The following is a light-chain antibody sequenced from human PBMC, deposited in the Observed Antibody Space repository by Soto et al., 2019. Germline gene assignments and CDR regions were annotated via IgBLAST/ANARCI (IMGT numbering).Light chain of an antibody. Sequence: DIQMTQSPSSLSASVGDRVTITCQASQDSSNYLNWYQQKPGKAHKLLIYGASNLETGVPSRFSGSGSGTDFTFTISSLQPEDIATYYCQQYDNVLTFGGGTKVEIK. V-gene: IGKV1-33*01. J-gene: IGKJ4*01. CDR2: GAS. CDR3: QQYDNVLT. CDR1: QDSSNY.